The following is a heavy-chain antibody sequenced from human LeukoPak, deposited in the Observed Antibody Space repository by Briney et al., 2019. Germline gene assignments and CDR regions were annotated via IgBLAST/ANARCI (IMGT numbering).Heavy chain of an antibody. Sequence: SVKVSCKASGGTFSSYAFSWVRQAPGQGLEWMGRIIPILGVATYAHKFQGRVTITADKSTSTAYMELSSLRSEDTAVYYCARGGIYYYDSSGQFDYWGRGTLVTVSS. D-gene: IGHD3-22*01. CDR1: GGTFSSYA. J-gene: IGHJ4*02. CDR2: IIPILGVA. CDR3: ARGGIYYYDSSGQFDY. V-gene: IGHV1-69*04.